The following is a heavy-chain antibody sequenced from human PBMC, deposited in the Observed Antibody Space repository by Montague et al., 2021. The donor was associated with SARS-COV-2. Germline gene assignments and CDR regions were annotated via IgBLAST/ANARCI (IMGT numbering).Heavy chain of an antibody. CDR3: ARDADIGSTWPLSEDGMDV. J-gene: IGHJ6*02. V-gene: IGHV6-1*01. CDR1: GDSVSSNNAA. Sequence: CAISGDSVSSNNAAWNWIRQSPSGGLEWLGRANYRSKWHYDYAVSVKSRILIIPNTSKNQFSLQLNSVTPEDSAVYYCARDADIGSTWPLSEDGMDVWGQGTTVTVSS. D-gene: IGHD6-13*01. CDR2: ANYRSKWHY.